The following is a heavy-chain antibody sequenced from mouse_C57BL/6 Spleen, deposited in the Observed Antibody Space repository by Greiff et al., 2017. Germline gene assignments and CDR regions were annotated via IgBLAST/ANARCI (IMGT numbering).Heavy chain of an antibody. CDR1: GYTFTGYW. V-gene: IGHV1-9*01. CDR2: ILPGSGST. D-gene: IGHD1-1*01. J-gene: IGHJ1*03. Sequence: QVQLQQSGAELMKPGASVKLSCKATGYTFTGYWIEWVKQRPGHGLEWIGEILPGSGSTNYNEKFKGKATFTAATSSNTAYMQLSSLTTEDSAIYYCARKGYYYGSSYWYFDVWGTGTTVTVSS. CDR3: ARKGYYYGSSYWYFDV.